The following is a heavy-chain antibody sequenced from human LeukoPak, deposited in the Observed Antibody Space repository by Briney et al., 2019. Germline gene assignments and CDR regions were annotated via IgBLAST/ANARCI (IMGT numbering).Heavy chain of an antibody. D-gene: IGHD6-13*01. Sequence: PGGSLRLSCAASGFPFNAYWMTWVRQAPGKGLEWVANIRQDGDTKYYVDSVKGLFTISRDNAMNSLYLQMNSLRAEDTAIYYCARSLPYGTTWYGRSDFWGQGTLVTVSS. V-gene: IGHV3-7*03. CDR3: ARSLPYGTTWYGRSDF. J-gene: IGHJ4*02. CDR2: IRQDGDTK. CDR1: GFPFNAYW.